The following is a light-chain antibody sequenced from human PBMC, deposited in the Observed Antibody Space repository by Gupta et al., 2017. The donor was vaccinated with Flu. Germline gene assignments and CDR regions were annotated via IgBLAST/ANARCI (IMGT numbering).Light chain of an antibody. CDR2: YVS. Sequence: TTSSTETSSYVGGYNYFSLYQQHPRKAPKVMIFYVSKRPSGVPDRFSGSKSGNTASLTITGLQAEDEADDYCCSSEGSYIYSVFGGGTKLTVL. CDR3: CSSEGSYIYSV. CDR1: SSYVGGYNY. V-gene: IGLV2-11*01. J-gene: IGLJ3*02.